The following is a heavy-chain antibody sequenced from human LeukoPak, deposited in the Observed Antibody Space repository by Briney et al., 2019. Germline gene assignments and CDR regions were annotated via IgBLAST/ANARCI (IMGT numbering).Heavy chain of an antibody. CDR1: GYTFTSYD. CDR3: AREAPYYYGSGSYTDYYYYYYMDV. D-gene: IGHD3-10*01. J-gene: IGHJ6*03. CDR2: MNPNSDNT. V-gene: IGHV1-8*01. Sequence: ASVKVSCKASGYTFTSYDINWVRQATGQGLEWMGWMNPNSDNTGYAQKFQGRVTMTRNTSISTAYMELSSLRSEDTAVYYCAREAPYYYGSGSYTDYYYYYYMDVWGKGTTVTISS.